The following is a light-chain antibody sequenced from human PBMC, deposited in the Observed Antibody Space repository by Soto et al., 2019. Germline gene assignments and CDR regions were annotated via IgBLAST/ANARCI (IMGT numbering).Light chain of an antibody. CDR3: QQAKSFPVS. Sequence: DIQMTQSPSSVSASLGGRVTITCRASQDIGSWFAWYQQKPGEVPKLLIYAASILQSEVPSRFSGSGSGTDFTLTINNLQPEDFATYYCQQAKSFPVSFGQGTRLEIK. V-gene: IGKV1D-12*01. J-gene: IGKJ5*01. CDR1: QDIGSW. CDR2: AAS.